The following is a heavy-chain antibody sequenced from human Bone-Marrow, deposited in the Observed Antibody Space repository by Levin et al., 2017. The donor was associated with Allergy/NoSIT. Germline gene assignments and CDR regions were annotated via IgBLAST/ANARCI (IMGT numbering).Heavy chain of an antibody. CDR3: ARDYRIAVAGILGY. CDR2: IWYDGSNK. CDR1: GFTFSSYG. Sequence: GGSLRLSCAASGFTFSSYGMHWVRQAPGKGLEWVAVIWYDGSNKYYADSVKGRFTISRDNSKNTLYLQMNSLRAEDTAVYYCARDYRIAVAGILGYWGQGTLVTVSS. J-gene: IGHJ4*02. V-gene: IGHV3-33*01. D-gene: IGHD6-19*01.